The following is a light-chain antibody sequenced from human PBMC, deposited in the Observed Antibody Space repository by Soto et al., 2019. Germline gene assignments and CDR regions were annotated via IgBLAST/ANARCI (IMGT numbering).Light chain of an antibody. Sequence: DIQMTQSPSTLSASVGDRVTITCRASHSISSWLAWYQQKPGKAPNLLIYAASTLESGVPSRFSGSGSGTKLTLNSSSLQHDEFATSYCQQYKTYWTFGQGTKVEI. CDR3: QQYKTYWT. V-gene: IGKV1-5*01. CDR1: HSISSW. CDR2: AAS. J-gene: IGKJ1*01.